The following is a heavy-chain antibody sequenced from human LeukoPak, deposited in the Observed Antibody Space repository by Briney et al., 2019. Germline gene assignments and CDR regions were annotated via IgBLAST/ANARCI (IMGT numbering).Heavy chain of an antibody. CDR1: GFTFSSYA. CDR3: AREWELPQFDY. J-gene: IGHJ4*02. D-gene: IGHD1-26*01. V-gene: IGHV3-30*04. Sequence: PGGSLRLSCAASGFTFSSYAMHWVRQAPGKGLEWVAVISYDGSNKYYADSVKGRFTISRDNSKNTLYLQINSLRAEDTAVYYCAREWELPQFDYWGQGTLVTVSS. CDR2: ISYDGSNK.